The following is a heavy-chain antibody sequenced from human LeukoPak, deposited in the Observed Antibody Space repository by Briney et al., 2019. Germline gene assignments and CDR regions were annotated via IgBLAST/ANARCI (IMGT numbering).Heavy chain of an antibody. J-gene: IGHJ6*02. CDR3: ARESTPYYLMGAMDV. Sequence: PSETLSLTCTVSGGSISSYYWSWIRQPPGKGLEWIGYIYYSGSTNYNPSLKSRVTISVDTSKNQFSLKLSSVTAADTAVYYCARESTPYYLMGAMDVWGQGTTVTVSS. CDR1: GGSISSYY. V-gene: IGHV4-59*01. D-gene: IGHD1-26*01. CDR2: IYYSGST.